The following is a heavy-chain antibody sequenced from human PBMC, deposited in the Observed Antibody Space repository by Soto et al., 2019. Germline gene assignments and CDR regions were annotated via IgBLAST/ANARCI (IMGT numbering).Heavy chain of an antibody. CDR2: IKQDGSEK. D-gene: IGHD5-12*01. CDR1: GFTFSSYW. V-gene: IGHV3-7*03. CDR3: ARTGFGATTWSTYYYYGMDV. J-gene: IGHJ6*04. Sequence: GGSLRLSCAASGFTFSSYWMSWVRQAPGKGLEWVANIKQDGSEKYYVDSVKGRFTISRDNAKNSLYLQMNSLRAEDTAVYYCARTGFGATTWSTYYYYGMDVWGKGTTVTVSS.